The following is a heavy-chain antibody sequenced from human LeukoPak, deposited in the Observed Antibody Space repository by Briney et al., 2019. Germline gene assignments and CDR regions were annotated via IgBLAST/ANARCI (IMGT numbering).Heavy chain of an antibody. J-gene: IGHJ4*02. CDR1: GGSISSSSYY. V-gene: IGHV4-39*07. Sequence: SETLSLTCTVSGGSISSSSYYWGWIRQPPGKGLEWIGSIYYSGSTYYNPSLKSRVTISVDTSKNQFSLKLSSVTAADTAVYYCARLCGGGSCPGGFDYWGQGTLVTVSS. CDR3: ARLCGGGSCPGGFDY. D-gene: IGHD2-15*01. CDR2: IYYSGST.